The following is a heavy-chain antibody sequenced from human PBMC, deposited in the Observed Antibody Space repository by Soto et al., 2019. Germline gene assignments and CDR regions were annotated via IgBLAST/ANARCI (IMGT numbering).Heavy chain of an antibody. CDR1: GYTFTSYD. Sequence: GASVKVSCKASGYTFTSYDINWVRQATGQGLEWKGWMNPNSGNTGYAQRFQGKVTMTRNTSISTAYMELSSLRFEDTAVYYCARDDYGDYGSNWGQGTLVTVSS. D-gene: IGHD4-17*01. J-gene: IGHJ4*02. CDR3: ARDDYGDYGSN. V-gene: IGHV1-8*01. CDR2: MNPNSGNT.